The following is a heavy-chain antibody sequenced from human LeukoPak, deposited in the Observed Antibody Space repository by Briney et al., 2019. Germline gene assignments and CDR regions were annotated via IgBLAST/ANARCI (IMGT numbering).Heavy chain of an antibody. CDR1: GGSISSSGSY. J-gene: IGHJ5*02. CDR2: IYYSGNT. CDR3: ARVMAARREDLNWFDP. D-gene: IGHD6-6*01. Sequence: SETLSLTCTVSGGSISSSGSYWGWIRQPPGKGLEWIGSIYYSGNTYNPSLKSRVTISVDTSKDQFSLNLTSVTAADTAVYYCARVMAARREDLNWFDPWGQGTLVTVSS. V-gene: IGHV4-39*07.